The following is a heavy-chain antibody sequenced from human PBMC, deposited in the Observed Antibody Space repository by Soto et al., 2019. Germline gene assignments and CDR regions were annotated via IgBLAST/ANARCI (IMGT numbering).Heavy chain of an antibody. V-gene: IGHV1-18*04. CDR1: GYTFTSYG. CDR3: ASDTGYYDSSGYYYVGWFDL. Sequence: QVQLVQSGAEVKKPGASVQVSCKASGYTFTSYGISWVRQAPGQGLEWMGWISAYNGNTNYAQKLQGRVTMTTDTSTYTAYMELRTLRSDDTAVYYCASDTGYYDSSGYYYVGWFDLWGKGTLVTVSS. D-gene: IGHD3-22*01. CDR2: ISAYNGNT. J-gene: IGHJ5*02.